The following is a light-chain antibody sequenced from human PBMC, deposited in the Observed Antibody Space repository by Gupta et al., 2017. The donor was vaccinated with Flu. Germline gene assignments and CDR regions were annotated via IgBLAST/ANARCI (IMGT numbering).Light chain of an antibody. CDR3: MRDTHPLT. V-gene: IGKV2-30*01. J-gene: IGKJ2*01. CDR2: EVS. Sequence: SVTLGQSACKSGRFSQRLRYKIRSTYLAWFQQRPGQSPRLLIYEVSKRDSGIPDRFSGSGSVIDFTLKISRVEAEDFGVYYCMRDTHPLTFGQGTRLEI. CDR1: QRLRYKIRSTY.